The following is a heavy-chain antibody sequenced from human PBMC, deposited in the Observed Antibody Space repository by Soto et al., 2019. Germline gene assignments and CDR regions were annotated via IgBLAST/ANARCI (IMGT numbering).Heavy chain of an antibody. CDR3: ARHSKKPGDFDYYYGMDV. Sequence: SETLSLTCTVSGGSMSPYYWTWIRQPPGKGLEWIANIYYRGNTNYNPSFESRVTISIDTSKNQFSLKLNSMTAADTAVYYCARHSKKPGDFDYYYGMDVWGQGTTVTVSS. CDR1: GGSMSPYY. D-gene: IGHD3-3*01. CDR2: IYYRGNT. V-gene: IGHV4-59*08. J-gene: IGHJ6*02.